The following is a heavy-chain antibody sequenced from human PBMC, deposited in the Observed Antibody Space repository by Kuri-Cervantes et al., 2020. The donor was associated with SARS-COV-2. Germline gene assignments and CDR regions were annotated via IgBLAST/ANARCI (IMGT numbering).Heavy chain of an antibody. J-gene: IGHJ4*02. CDR1: GFTVSSNY. Sequence: GESLKISCAASGFTVSSNYMSWVRQAPGKGLEWVSVIYSGGSTYYADSVKGRFTISRDNSKNTLYLQMNSLRAEDTAVYYCARSYYDYIWGSYRPEALDYWGQGTLVTVSS. CDR3: ARSYYDYIWGSYRPEALDY. V-gene: IGHV3-66*02. D-gene: IGHD3-16*02. CDR2: IYSGGST.